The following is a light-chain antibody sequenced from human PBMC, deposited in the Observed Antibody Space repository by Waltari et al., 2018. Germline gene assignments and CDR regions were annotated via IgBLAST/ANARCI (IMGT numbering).Light chain of an antibody. CDR3: QQYHTYPWT. V-gene: IGKV1-8*01. J-gene: IGKJ1*01. CDR1: KGVSTY. Sequence: AIRMTQSPASLSASTGDRVPIPCRASKGVSTYLAWYQQKPGKAPSLLIYASSTLESGVPSKFSGSGSGTDFTLTISCLQSEDFATYYCQQYHTYPWTFGQGTKVEI. CDR2: ASS.